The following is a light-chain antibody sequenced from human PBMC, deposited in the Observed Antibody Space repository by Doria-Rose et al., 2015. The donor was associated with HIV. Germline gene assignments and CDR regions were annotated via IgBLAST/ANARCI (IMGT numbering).Light chain of an antibody. V-gene: IGKV3-20*01. CDR3: HQYGTSWT. Sequence: TQSPGTLSLSPGERATLSCRASQSFSSTYLAWCQQKPGQAPSLLIYDGSTRATGIPDRFSASGSGTDFTLTINRLEPEDFALYYCHQYGTSWTFGQGTMVEI. CDR1: QSFSSTY. CDR2: DGS. J-gene: IGKJ1*01.